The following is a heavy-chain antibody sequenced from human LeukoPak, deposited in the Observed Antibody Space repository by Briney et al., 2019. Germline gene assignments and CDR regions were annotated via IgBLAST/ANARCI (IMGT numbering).Heavy chain of an antibody. CDR1: GGSISSGSYY. CDR3: AKQYSSSWYSFPFDY. D-gene: IGHD6-13*01. J-gene: IGHJ4*02. CDR2: IYTSGST. V-gene: IGHV4-61*02. Sequence: TSQTLSLTCTVSGGSISSGSYYWSWIRQPAGKGLEWIGRIYTSGSTNYNPSLKSRVTISVDTSKNQFSLKLSSVTAADTAVYYCAKQYSSSWYSFPFDYWGQGTLVTVPS.